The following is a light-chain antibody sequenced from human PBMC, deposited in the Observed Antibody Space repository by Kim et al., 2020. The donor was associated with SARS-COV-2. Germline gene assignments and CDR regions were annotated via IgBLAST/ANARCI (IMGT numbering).Light chain of an antibody. V-gene: IGKV3-15*01. CDR1: QSVSSN. CDR3: QQYNNWPRT. Sequence: EIVMTQSPATLSVSPGERATLSCRASQSVSSNLAWYQQKPGQAPRLLIYGASTRATGFPASFSGSGSGTEFTLTISSLQSEDFAVYYCQQYNNWPRTFGQGTKVDIK. CDR2: GAS. J-gene: IGKJ1*01.